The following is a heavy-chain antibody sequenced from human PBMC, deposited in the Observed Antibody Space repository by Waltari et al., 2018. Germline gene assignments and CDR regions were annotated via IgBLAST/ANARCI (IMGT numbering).Heavy chain of an antibody. CDR3: VKAPRPNCSGVRCYHLDY. J-gene: IGHJ4*02. V-gene: IGHV3-23*01. CDR2: MPGSGVAT. CDR1: GYTFNNYD. D-gene: IGHD2-15*01. Sequence: EVQLLEYGGGLVQRGGSMRLSCAASGYTFNNYDRTGVRQAPGKEMAWGSSMPGSGVATYPAESVRGRFTISRANSNNKIFLQMNSLRAEDTAVYYCVKAPRPNCSGVRCYHLDYWGQGTLVTVSS.